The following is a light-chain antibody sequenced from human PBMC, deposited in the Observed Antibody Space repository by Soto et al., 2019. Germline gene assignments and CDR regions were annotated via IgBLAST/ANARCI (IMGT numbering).Light chain of an antibody. J-gene: IGKJ1*01. V-gene: IGKV4-1*01. CDR2: WAP. Sequence: DIVMTQSPDSLAVSLGERATINCKSSQRLLYSSNSKNYLAWYQRKSGQTPKLLIYWAPTRESGVPDRFSGSGSGTDFTLTISSLQADDVAVYYCQQYLSIPRTFGQGTKVEIK. CDR3: QQYLSIPRT. CDR1: QRLLYSSNSKNY.